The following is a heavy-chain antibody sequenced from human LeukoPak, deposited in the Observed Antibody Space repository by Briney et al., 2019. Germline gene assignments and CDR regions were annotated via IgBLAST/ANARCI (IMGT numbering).Heavy chain of an antibody. V-gene: IGHV3-30*18. Sequence: GGSLRLSCAASGFTFSSYGVHWVRQAPGKGLEWVAVISYDGSNKYYADSVKGRFTISRDNSKNTLYLQMNSLRAEDTAVYYCAKDVLGYCSSTSCYGNDYWGQGTLVTVSS. CDR1: GFTFSSYG. CDR2: ISYDGSNK. J-gene: IGHJ4*02. D-gene: IGHD2-2*01. CDR3: AKDVLGYCSSTSCYGNDY.